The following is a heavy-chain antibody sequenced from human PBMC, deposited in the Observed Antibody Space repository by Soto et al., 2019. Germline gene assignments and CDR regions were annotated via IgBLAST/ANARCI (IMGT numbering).Heavy chain of an antibody. J-gene: IGHJ4*02. CDR1: GFTFSNAW. D-gene: IGHD3-10*01. CDR2: IKSKTDGGTT. V-gene: IGHV3-15*01. Sequence: EVQLVESGGGLVKPGGSLRLSCAASGFTFSNAWMSWVRQAPGKGLEWVGRIKSKTDGGTTDYAAPVNGRFTISRDDSKNTLYLQMNSLKTEDTAVYYCTAPFHLHGSGSSLYWGQGTLVTVSS. CDR3: TAPFHLHGSGSSLY.